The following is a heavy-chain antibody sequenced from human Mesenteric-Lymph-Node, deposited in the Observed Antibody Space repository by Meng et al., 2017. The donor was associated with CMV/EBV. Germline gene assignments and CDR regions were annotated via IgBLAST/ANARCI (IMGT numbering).Heavy chain of an antibody. CDR1: GGYFSSYA. D-gene: IGHD3-16*01. CDR2: ILPVLRAT. CDR3: ATLTWADY. Sequence: SVRLSCKASGGYFSSYAIGWVRQAPGQGLEWMGGILPVLRATTYAQRFKGRVTITADASTSTAYVEVKNLRSDDTAMYYCATLTWADYWGQGTLVTVSS. J-gene: IGHJ4*02. V-gene: IGHV1-69*01.